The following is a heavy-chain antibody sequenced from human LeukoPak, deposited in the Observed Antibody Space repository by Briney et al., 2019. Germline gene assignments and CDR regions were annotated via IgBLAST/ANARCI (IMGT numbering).Heavy chain of an antibody. CDR1: GFTFSNYW. J-gene: IGHJ6*02. Sequence: GGSLRLSCAASGFTFSNYWMSWVRQAPGKGLEWVANIKQDGSEKYYVDSVKGRFTISRDNAKNSLYLQMNSLRAEDTAVYYCARDSAYYYGSGSYSVYYYYYYGMDVWGQGTTVTVSS. D-gene: IGHD3-10*01. CDR2: IKQDGSEK. V-gene: IGHV3-7*01. CDR3: ARDSAYYYGSGSYSVYYYYYYGMDV.